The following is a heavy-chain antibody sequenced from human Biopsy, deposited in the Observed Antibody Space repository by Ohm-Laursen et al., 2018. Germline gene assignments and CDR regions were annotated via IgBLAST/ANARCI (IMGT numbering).Heavy chain of an antibody. CDR1: GDSISSYY. CDR2: VYYTEST. V-gene: IGHV4-59*01. Sequence: SETLSFTCTVSGDSISSYYWSWIRQPPGKGLQWIGYVYYTESTDYNPYLQRRVTISVDTSNNHFSLRLRSVTPADTVIYYGARDRGYYSDRTVPGYFDLWARGTLVTVSS. D-gene: IGHD3-22*01. CDR3: ARDRGYYSDRTVPGYFDL. J-gene: IGHJ2*01.